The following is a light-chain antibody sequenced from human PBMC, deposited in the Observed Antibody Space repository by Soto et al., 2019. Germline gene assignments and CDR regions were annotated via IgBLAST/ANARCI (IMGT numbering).Light chain of an antibody. V-gene: IGLV1-40*01. CDR2: GNN. CDR3: QSYDSSLSAYV. J-gene: IGLJ1*01. Sequence: HSVLTQPPSVSGAPGQRVTISCTGSSSNIGAGYDVHWYQQLPGTAPKLLIYGNNNRPSGVPDRFSGSKSDTSASLAITELQAEDEADYYCQSYDSSLSAYVFGPGNKVTVL. CDR1: SSNIGAGYD.